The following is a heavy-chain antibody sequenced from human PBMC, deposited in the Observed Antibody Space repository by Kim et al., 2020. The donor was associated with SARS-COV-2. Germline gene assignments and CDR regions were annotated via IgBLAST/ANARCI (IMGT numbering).Heavy chain of an antibody. D-gene: IGHD6-19*01. CDR3: ARFYLTWAVAGYYFDY. CDR1: GGSISSSSYY. CDR2: IYYSGST. J-gene: IGHJ4*02. Sequence: SETLSLTCTVSGGSISSSSYYWGWIRQPPGKGLEWIGSIYYSGSTYYNPSLKSRVTISVDTSKNQFSLKLSSVTAADTAVYYCARFYLTWAVAGYYFDYWGQGTLVTVSS. V-gene: IGHV4-39*01.